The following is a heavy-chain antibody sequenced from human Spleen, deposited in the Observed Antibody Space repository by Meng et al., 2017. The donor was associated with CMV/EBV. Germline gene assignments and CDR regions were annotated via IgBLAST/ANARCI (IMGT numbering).Heavy chain of an antibody. J-gene: IGHJ4*02. V-gene: IGHV1-2*06. Sequence: ASVKDSCKASGYTFTGYKIHWVRQAPGQGPEWLGRINCNSGDTNYVQKFQGRVTMTRDTSISTAYMDLSSLRSDDTAVYYCVRLAGDIDYWGQGTLVTVSS. CDR1: GYTFTGYK. D-gene: IGHD3-10*01. CDR2: INCNSGDT. CDR3: VRLAGDIDY.